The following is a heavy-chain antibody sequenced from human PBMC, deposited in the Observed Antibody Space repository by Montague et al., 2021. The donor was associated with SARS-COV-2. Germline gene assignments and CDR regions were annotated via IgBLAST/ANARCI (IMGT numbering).Heavy chain of an antibody. V-gene: IGHV1-8*01. CDR1: GYTLTSYD. CDR3: ARASLVRGVIITRVRYSYYMDV. Sequence: SVKVSCKASGYTLTSYDINWVRQAAGQGLEWMGWMNPNSGNTGYAQKLQGRVTMTRDTSMNTAYMELSSLRSEDTAVYYCARASLVRGVIITRVRYSYYMDVWGRGTTVTVSS. CDR2: MNPNSGNT. D-gene: IGHD3-10*01. J-gene: IGHJ6*03.